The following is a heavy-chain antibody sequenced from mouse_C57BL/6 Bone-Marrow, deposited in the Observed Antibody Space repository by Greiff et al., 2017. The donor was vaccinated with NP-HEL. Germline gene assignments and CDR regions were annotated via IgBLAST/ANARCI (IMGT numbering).Heavy chain of an antibody. J-gene: IGHJ1*03. V-gene: IGHV1-69*01. CDR2: IDPSDSYT. CDR1: GYTFTSYW. Sequence: QVQLKQPGAELVMPGASVKLSCKASGYTFTSYWMHWVKQRPGQGLEWIGEIDPSDSYTNYNQKFKGKSTLTVDKSSSTAYMQLSSLTSEDSAVYYCARGPNYYGSSWSDWYFDVWGTGTTVTVSS. D-gene: IGHD1-1*01. CDR3: ARGPNYYGSSWSDWYFDV.